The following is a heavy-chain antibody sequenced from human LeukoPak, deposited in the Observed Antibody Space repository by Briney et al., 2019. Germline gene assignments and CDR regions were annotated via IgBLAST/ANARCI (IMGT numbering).Heavy chain of an antibody. CDR3: ATAPFGSGSYYRFGSPNYGMDV. CDR2: FDPEDGET. Sequence: ASVTVSCTFSGYTLTELSMHWVRQAPGKGLEWVGGFDPEDGETIYSQKFQGRVTMTEDTSTDTAYMELSSLRSEDTAVYYCATAPFGSGSYYRFGSPNYGMDVWGQGTTVTVSS. CDR1: GYTLTELS. V-gene: IGHV1-24*01. J-gene: IGHJ6*02. D-gene: IGHD1-26*01.